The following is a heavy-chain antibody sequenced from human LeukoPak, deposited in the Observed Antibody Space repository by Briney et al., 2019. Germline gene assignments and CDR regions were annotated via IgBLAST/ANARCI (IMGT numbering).Heavy chain of an antibody. D-gene: IGHD5-12*01. Sequence: GGSLSLSCTASDFTFSSYDKNCVSRPPAGEVVGFLGISCNSGNTYYNHSVKSRFTISRDNSKNTVFLHLNTLTSADTAVYYCARGGFLVATISDHCYMDVWGKGTTVTDSS. V-gene: IGHV3-23*02. CDR2: ISCNSGNT. CDR3: ARGGFLVATISDHCYMDV. J-gene: IGHJ6*03. CDR1: DFTFSSYD.